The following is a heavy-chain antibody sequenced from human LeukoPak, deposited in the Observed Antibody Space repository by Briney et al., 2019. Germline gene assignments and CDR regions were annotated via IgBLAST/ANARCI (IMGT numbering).Heavy chain of an antibody. Sequence: SGGSLRLSCVASGFMFSSYWMTWVRQAPGKGLEWVANIKEDGSEKYYVDSVKGRFTISRDNAKNSLYLQMNSLRAEDTAVYYCAKDGQGVPAAIYNYWGQGTLVTVSS. V-gene: IGHV3-7*03. CDR2: IKEDGSEK. D-gene: IGHD2-2*02. J-gene: IGHJ4*02. CDR1: GFMFSSYW. CDR3: AKDGQGVPAAIYNY.